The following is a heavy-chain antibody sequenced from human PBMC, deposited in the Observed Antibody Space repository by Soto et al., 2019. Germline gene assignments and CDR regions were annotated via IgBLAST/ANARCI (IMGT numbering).Heavy chain of an antibody. CDR2: IKQDGSEK. D-gene: IGHD6-13*01. Sequence: PGGSLRLSCAASGFTFSSYWMSWVRQAPGKGLEWVANIKQDGSEKYYVDSVKGRFTISRDNAKNSLYLQMNSLRAEDTAVYYCARGALGIAAAGSGAFDIWGQGTMVTVSS. CDR1: GFTFSSYW. CDR3: ARGALGIAAAGSGAFDI. J-gene: IGHJ3*02. V-gene: IGHV3-7*01.